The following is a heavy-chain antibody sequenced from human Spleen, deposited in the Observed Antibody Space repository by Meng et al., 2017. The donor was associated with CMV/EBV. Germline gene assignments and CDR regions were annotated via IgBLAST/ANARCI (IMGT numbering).Heavy chain of an antibody. CDR3: ARGTSRPQGYYYYGMDV. CDR1: GFTLSSYE. CDR2: ISSSGSTI. V-gene: IGHV3-48*03. Sequence: GESLKISCAASGFTLSSYEMNWVRQAPGKGLEWVSYISSSGSTIYYADSVKGRFTISRDNAKNSLYLQMNSLRAEDTAVYYCARGTSRPQGYYYYGMDVWGQGTTVTVSS. J-gene: IGHJ6*02.